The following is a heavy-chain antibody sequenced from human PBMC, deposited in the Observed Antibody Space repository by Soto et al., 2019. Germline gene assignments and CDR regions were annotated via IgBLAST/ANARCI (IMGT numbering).Heavy chain of an antibody. CDR1: GFTFSSYG. CDR2: ISDGSNK. D-gene: IGHD2-15*01. J-gene: IGHJ4*02. CDR3: AKETYSGPLDY. V-gene: IGHV3-30*18. Sequence: QVQLVESGGGVVQPGRSLRLSCAASGFTFSSYGMHWVRQAPGKGLEWVAVISDGSNKYYADSVKGRFTISRDNSKNTLYLQMNSLRAEDTAVYYCAKETYSGPLDYWGRGTLVTVSS.